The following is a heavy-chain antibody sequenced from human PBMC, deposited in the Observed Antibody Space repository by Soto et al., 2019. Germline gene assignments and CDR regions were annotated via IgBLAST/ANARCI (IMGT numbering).Heavy chain of an antibody. J-gene: IGHJ6*02. CDR3: ANQRQPLTGPPGDYYYGMDV. Sequence: GGSLRLSCAASGFTFSSYAMSWVRQAPGKGLEWVSAISGSGGSTYYADSVKGRFTISRDNSKNTLYLQMNSLRAEDTAVYYCANQRQPLTGPPGDYYYGMDVWGQGTTVTVSS. D-gene: IGHD3-9*01. V-gene: IGHV3-23*01. CDR2: ISGSGGST. CDR1: GFTFSSYA.